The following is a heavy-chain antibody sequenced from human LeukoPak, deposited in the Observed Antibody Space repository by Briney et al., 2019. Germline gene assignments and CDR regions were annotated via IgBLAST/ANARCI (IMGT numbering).Heavy chain of an antibody. V-gene: IGHV3-23*01. CDR3: AKRGVVIRVILVGFHKEAYYFDS. D-gene: IGHD3-22*01. CDR1: GITLSNYG. Sequence: EGSLRLSCAVSGITLSNYGMSWVRQAPGKGLEWVAGISDSGGRTKYADSVKGRFTISRDNSKNTLYLQMNSLRAEDTAVYFCAKRGVVIRVILVGFHKEAYYFDSWGQGALVTVSS. J-gene: IGHJ4*02. CDR2: ISDSGGRT.